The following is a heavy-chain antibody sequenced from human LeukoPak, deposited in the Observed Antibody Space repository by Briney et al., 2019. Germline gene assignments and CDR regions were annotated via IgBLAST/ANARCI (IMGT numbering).Heavy chain of an antibody. CDR1: GVTFSGYN. CDR2: ISWNSGSI. Sequence: GGSLRLSCVGSGVTFSGYNIDWVRQAPGKGLEWVSGISWNSGSIGYADSVKGRFTISRDNAKNSLYLQMNSPRAEDTALYYCAKGLKGLKFDYWGQGTLVTVSS. CDR3: AKGLKGLKFDY. V-gene: IGHV3-9*01. J-gene: IGHJ4*02.